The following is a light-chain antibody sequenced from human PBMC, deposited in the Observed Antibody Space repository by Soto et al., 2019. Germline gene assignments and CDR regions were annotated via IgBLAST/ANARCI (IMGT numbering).Light chain of an antibody. V-gene: IGKV3-11*01. CDR1: QSVRRY. Sequence: EIVLTQSPATLSLSPGERATLSCRASQSVRRYLAWYQQKPGQAPRLLIYDASNRATGIPARFSGSGSGTDITLTISSLEPEDFAVYYCQQRSNWPWTFGQGTKVEIK. J-gene: IGKJ1*01. CDR2: DAS. CDR3: QQRSNWPWT.